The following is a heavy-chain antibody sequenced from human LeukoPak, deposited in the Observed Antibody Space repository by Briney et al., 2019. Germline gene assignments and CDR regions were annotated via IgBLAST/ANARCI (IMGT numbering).Heavy chain of an antibody. CDR3: GMSGDRVPLQDDVFDV. Sequence: NTGESPKISCRVSGYSFTSYCIGWVRQMPGKGLEWMGIIYPGDSGPTYSPSFQGQVTISVDKSINTAYLQWSSLQASDTAMYYCGMSGDRVPLQDDVFDVWGQGTMVTVST. CDR2: IYPGDSGP. J-gene: IGHJ3*01. D-gene: IGHD1-26*01. CDR1: GYSFTSYC. V-gene: IGHV5-51*01.